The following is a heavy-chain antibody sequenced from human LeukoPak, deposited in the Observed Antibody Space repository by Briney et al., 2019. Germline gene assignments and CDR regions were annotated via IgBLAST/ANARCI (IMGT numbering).Heavy chain of an antibody. CDR2: ISYDGSNK. Sequence: GGSLRHSCAASGFTFSSYAMHWVRQAPGKGLEWVAVISYDGSNKYYADSVKGRFTISRDNSKNTLYLQMNSLRAEDTAVYYCARESWGYYFDYWGQGTLVTVSS. D-gene: IGHD3-16*01. V-gene: IGHV3-30-3*01. CDR3: ARESWGYYFDY. CDR1: GFTFSSYA. J-gene: IGHJ4*02.